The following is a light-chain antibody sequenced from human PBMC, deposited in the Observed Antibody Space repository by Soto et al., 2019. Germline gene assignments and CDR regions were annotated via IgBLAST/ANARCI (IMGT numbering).Light chain of an antibody. CDR3: QQGNTLSIT. CDR1: QGIAGR. J-gene: IGKJ5*01. CDR2: DAS. Sequence: DIQMTQSPSSVSAAVGDRVFISCRASQGIAGRLAWYQQTPGQAPNLLIYDASSLQTGVPSRFSGAGSGTDFTLTISDLQPEDFGTYYCQQGNTLSITFGQGTRLEIK. V-gene: IGKV1-12*01.